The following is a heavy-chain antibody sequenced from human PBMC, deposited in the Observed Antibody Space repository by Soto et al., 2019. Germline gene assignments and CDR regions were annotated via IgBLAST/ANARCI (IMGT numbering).Heavy chain of an antibody. CDR2: IYYSGST. V-gene: IGHV4-39*01. D-gene: IGHD6-19*01. J-gene: IGHJ4*02. CDR3: ARRTVNIRTFYSGLKTHCFDY. CDR1: GGSISSSSYY. Sequence: QLQLRESGPGLVKPSETLSLTCAVSGGSISSSSYYWGWIRQPPGKGLEWIGSIYYSGSTYYTPSLQSRVAISVDTSKNQFSLKLNSVTAADTAVYYCARRTVNIRTFYSGLKTHCFDYWGQGTLVTVSS.